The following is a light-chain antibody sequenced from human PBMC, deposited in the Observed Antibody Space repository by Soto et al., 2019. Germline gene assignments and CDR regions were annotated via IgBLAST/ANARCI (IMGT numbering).Light chain of an antibody. CDR3: NSHTSRSPWV. Sequence: QSALTQPASVSGSPGQSITISCTGTSSDVGGYQYVSWYQQHPGKAPKLMIYEVNNRPSGVSNRFSGSKSGNTASLTISGLQAEDEADYYCNSHTSRSPWVFGGGTKLTVL. V-gene: IGLV2-14*01. J-gene: IGLJ3*02. CDR1: SSDVGGYQY. CDR2: EVN.